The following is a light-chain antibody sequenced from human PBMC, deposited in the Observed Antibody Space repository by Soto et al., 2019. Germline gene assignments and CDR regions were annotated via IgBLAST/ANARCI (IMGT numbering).Light chain of an antibody. V-gene: IGLV1-47*02. Sequence: QSVLTQPPSASGTPGQRVTISCSGGSSNIEKNYVYWYQQLPGAAPKLLIYSSDQRPSGVPDRFSGSKSGTSASLAISGLRSEDEADYYCAAWDDRLSGRVFGGGTKVIVL. CDR2: SSD. CDR3: AAWDDRLSGRV. CDR1: SSNIEKNY. J-gene: IGLJ3*02.